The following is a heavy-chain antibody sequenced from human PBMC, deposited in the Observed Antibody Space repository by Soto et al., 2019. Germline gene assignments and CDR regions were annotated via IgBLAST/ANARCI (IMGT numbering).Heavy chain of an antibody. J-gene: IGHJ4*02. CDR3: TRLSGSWTPDY. CDR2: IFPGDSDT. V-gene: IGHV5-51*01. CDR1: GYSFINYW. D-gene: IGHD3-3*01. Sequence: GESLKISCKCSGYSFINYWIVWVLQMPGKGLEWMGIIFPGDSDTRYSPSFQGQVTISLDKSINTAYLQWSSLQASDIAMYYCTRLSGSWTPDYWGQGTLVTVSS.